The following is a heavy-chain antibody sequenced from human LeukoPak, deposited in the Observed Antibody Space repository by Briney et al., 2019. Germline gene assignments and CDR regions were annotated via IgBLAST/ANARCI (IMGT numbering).Heavy chain of an antibody. CDR3: ARGGLPLNWFDP. D-gene: IGHD3/OR15-3a*01. CDR2: TYYRSKWYN. CDR1: GDSVSSNSAA. V-gene: IGHV6-1*01. J-gene: IGHJ5*02. Sequence: SQTLSLTCAISGDSVSSNSAAWNWIRQSPSRGLEWLGRTYYRSKWYNDYAVSVKSRITINPDTSKNQFSLQLNSVTPQDTVVYYCARGGLPLNWFDPWGQGTLVTVSS.